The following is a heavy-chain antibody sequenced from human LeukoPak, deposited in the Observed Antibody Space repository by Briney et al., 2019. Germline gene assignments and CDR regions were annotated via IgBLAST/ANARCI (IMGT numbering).Heavy chain of an antibody. Sequence: SETLSLTCTVSGGSISSYYWSWIRQPPGKGLEWIGYIYHSGSTNYNPSLKSRVNVSVDMAKNQISLKMSSVTAADTAVYYCARDPGSPRGYFDLWGRGTLVTVSS. CDR3: ARDPGSPRGYFDL. J-gene: IGHJ2*01. CDR2: IYHSGST. D-gene: IGHD2-15*01. CDR1: GGSISSYY. V-gene: IGHV4-59*12.